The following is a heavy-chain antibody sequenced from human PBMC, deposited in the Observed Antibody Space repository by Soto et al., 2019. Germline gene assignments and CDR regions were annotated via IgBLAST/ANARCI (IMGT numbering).Heavy chain of an antibody. V-gene: IGHV3-9*01. D-gene: IGHD6-6*01. Sequence: GGSLRLSCAASGFTFDDYAMQWVRQVPGKGLEWVSGINWNSGSIGYADSVKGRFAISRDNAKNSLHLQMNSLRAEDTAFYYCAKRGSSMPDRPGNYFDSWGQGTLVTVSS. CDR1: GFTFDDYA. J-gene: IGHJ4*02. CDR3: AKRGSSMPDRPGNYFDS. CDR2: INWNSGSI.